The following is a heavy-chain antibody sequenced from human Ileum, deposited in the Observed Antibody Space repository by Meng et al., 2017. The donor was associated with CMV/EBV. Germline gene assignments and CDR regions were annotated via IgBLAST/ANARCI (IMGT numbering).Heavy chain of an antibody. V-gene: IGHV4-61*01. CDR2: GYYSGST. CDR1: GGSVSSGNSY. D-gene: IGHD3-10*01. Sequence: TVSGGSVSSGNSYWSWIRQPPGKGLEYIGYGYYSGSTNYNPSLKSRVTISVDTSKNQFSLKLSSVTAADTAVYFCARNYYGAGSYFTWGQGTLVTVPQ. J-gene: IGHJ4*02. CDR3: ARNYYGAGSYFT.